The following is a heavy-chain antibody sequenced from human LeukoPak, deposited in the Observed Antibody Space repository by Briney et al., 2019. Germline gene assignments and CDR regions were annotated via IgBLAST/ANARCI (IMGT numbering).Heavy chain of an antibody. Sequence: SETLSLTCTVSGGSISSSSYYWGWIRQPPGKGLEWIGSIYYSGSTYYNPSLKSRVTISVDTSKNQFSLKLSSVTAADTAVYYCARVVLEWLAPFDYWGQGTLVTVSS. CDR3: ARVVLEWLAPFDY. D-gene: IGHD3-3*01. CDR1: GGSISSSSYY. J-gene: IGHJ4*02. CDR2: IYYSGST. V-gene: IGHV4-39*01.